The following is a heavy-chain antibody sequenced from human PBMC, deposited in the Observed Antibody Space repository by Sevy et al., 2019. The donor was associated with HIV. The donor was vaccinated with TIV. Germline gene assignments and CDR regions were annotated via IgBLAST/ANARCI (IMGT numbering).Heavy chain of an antibody. V-gene: IGHV1-18*01. Sequence: KFQGRVTMTTDTSTSTAYMDLRSLRSDDTAVYFCARGSSSWFHYFDYWGQGTLVTVSS. J-gene: IGHJ4*02. CDR3: ARGSSSWFHYFDY. D-gene: IGHD6-13*01.